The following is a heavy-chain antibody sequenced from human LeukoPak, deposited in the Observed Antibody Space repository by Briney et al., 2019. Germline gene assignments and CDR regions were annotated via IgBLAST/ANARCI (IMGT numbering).Heavy chain of an antibody. CDR2: ISSSGSTI. D-gene: IGHD4-17*01. CDR1: GFTFSSYE. V-gene: IGHV3-48*03. CDR3: ARLDYGDDY. J-gene: IGHJ4*02. Sequence: GGSLRLSCAASGFTFSSYEMNWVRQAPGKGLEWVSYISSSGSTIYYADSVKGRFTISRDNAKNSLYLQMSSLRAEDTAVYYCARLDYGDDYWGQGTLVTVSS.